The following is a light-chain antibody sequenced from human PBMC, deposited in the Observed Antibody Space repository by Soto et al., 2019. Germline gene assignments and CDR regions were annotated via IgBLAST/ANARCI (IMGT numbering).Light chain of an antibody. V-gene: IGLV1-40*01. CDR3: QSYDSSLSGYV. Sequence: QSVLTQPPSVSGAPGQRVTISCTGSSSNIGAGYDVHWYQQLPGTAPKLLIYGNSNRPSGVPDRFSGSKSGTSASLAITGLQAEDEADYYCQSYDSSLSGYVCGTGTKVNVL. CDR1: SSNIGAGYD. J-gene: IGLJ1*01. CDR2: GNS.